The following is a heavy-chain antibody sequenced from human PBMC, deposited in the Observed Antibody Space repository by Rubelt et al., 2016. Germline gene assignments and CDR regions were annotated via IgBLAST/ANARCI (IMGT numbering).Heavy chain of an antibody. CDR3: AKESRLNDI. CDR2: ISSNGGST. J-gene: IGHJ3*02. CDR1: GFTFSSYP. V-gene: IGHV3-64*02. Sequence: EVQLVESGEGLVQPGGSLRLSCAASGFTFSSYPMHWVRQAPGKGLEYVSGISSNGGSTYYADFVKGRVIMSRDNSKNTLYLQMNSLRAEDTAVYYCAKESRLNDIWGQGTMVTVSS.